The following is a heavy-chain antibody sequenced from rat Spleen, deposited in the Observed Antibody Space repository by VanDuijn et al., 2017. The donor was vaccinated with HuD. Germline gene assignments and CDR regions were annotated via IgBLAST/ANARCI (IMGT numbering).Heavy chain of an antibody. Sequence: QVQLKESGPGLVQPSQTLSLTCTVSGFSLTTYGVTWVRQPPGKGLEWMGGIWGDGTTNYNSALKPRLSISRDTSRSQVFLKVNSLQTEDTAIYFCTRSDYWGQGVMVTVSS. CDR3: TRSDY. CDR1: GFSLTTYG. CDR2: IWGDGTT. V-gene: IGHV2-13*01. J-gene: IGHJ2*01.